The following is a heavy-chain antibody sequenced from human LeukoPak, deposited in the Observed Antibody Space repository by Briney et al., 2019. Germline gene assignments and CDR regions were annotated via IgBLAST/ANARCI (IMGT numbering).Heavy chain of an antibody. CDR1: GGSFSGYY. CDR3: ARRRTNPYGYCSGGSCTKVGWFDP. D-gene: IGHD2-15*01. V-gene: IGHV4-34*01. CDR2: INHSGST. Sequence: SETLSLTCAVYGGSFSGYYWSRIRQPPGKGLEWIGEINHSGSTNYNPSLKSRVTISVDTSKNQFSLKLSSVTAADTAVYYCARRRTNPYGYCSGGSCTKVGWFDPWGLGTLVTVSS. J-gene: IGHJ5*02.